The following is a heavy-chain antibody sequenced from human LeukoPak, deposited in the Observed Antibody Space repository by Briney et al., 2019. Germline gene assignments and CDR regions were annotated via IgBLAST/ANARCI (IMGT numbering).Heavy chain of an antibody. J-gene: IGHJ4*02. V-gene: IGHV3-21*01. CDR1: GFTFSSYS. CDR2: ISSSSSHI. D-gene: IGHD3-10*01. CDR3: ARDKSRTMVRGVIRTYYFDY. Sequence: GGSLRLSCAASGFTFSSYSMNWVRQAPGEGLEWVSSISSSSSHIYYADSVKGRFTISRDNAKNSLYLQMNSLRAEDTAVYYCARDKSRTMVRGVIRTYYFDYWGQGTLVTVSS.